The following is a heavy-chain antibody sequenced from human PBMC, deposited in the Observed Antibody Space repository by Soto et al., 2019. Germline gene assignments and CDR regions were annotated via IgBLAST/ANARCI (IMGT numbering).Heavy chain of an antibody. CDR1: GYPFTGPY. V-gene: IGHV1-2*02. CDR2: INPSSGGT. Sequence: ASVKVSCKASGYPFTGPYIYWVRQAPGQGVEWMGWINPSSGGTKYAEKFQGRVTVTWDTSLRTAFLELNSLTSDDTGVYFCARDFITYCHGVDVWGQGTAVTVSS. CDR3: ARDFITYCHGVDV. J-gene: IGHJ6*02. D-gene: IGHD3-16*01.